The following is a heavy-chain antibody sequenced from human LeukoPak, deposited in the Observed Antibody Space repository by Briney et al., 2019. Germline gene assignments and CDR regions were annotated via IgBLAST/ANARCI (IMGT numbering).Heavy chain of an antibody. CDR2: INPSGGST. CDR1: GYTFTSYY. J-gene: IGHJ6*02. Sequence: ASVKVSCKASGYTFTSYYMHWVRQAPGQGLEWMGIINPSGGSTSYAQKFQGRVTMTEDTSTDTAYMELSSLRSEDTAVYYCASPYGSGTPLYYYGMDVWGQGTTVTVSS. V-gene: IGHV1-46*01. CDR3: ASPYGSGTPLYYYGMDV. D-gene: IGHD3-10*01.